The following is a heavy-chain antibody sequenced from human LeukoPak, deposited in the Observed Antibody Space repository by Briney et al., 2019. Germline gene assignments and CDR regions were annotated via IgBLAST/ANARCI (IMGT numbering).Heavy chain of an antibody. Sequence: PGGSLRLSCAASGFTFITYGMHWVRQAPGKGLEWVAFIRNDGSNKYYADSVKGRFTISRDNSKNTLYLQMNSLRAEDTAVYYCAKNHDFWSGYAPLDYWGQGTLVTVSS. J-gene: IGHJ4*02. CDR1: GFTFITYG. D-gene: IGHD3-3*01. CDR3: AKNHDFWSGYAPLDY. V-gene: IGHV3-30*02. CDR2: IRNDGSNK.